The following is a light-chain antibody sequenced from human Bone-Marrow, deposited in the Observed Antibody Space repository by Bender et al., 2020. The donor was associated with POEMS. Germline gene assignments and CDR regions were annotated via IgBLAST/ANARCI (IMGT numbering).Light chain of an antibody. V-gene: IGLV2-14*03. Sequence: QSALTQPASVSGSPGQSITISCIGTSNDIGAYAFVSWYQQHPGKAPKLMIYDVSTRPSGVSNRFSGSKSVNTASLTISGLQAEDEADYYCSSYTSSDTLVIFGGGTKLTVL. CDR1: SNDIGAYAF. CDR2: DVS. J-gene: IGLJ2*01. CDR3: SSYTSSDTLVI.